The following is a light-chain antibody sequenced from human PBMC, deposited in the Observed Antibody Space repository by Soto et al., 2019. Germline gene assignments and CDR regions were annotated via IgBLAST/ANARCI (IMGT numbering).Light chain of an antibody. Sequence: QSALTQPASVSGSPGQSITISCTGTSSDVGGSNYVSWYQQNPGKAPKLMIYDVSNRPSGVSNRFSGSKSGNTASLTISGLQAEDEADYYCSSYTSSSTLYVFGTGTKVTVL. V-gene: IGLV2-14*01. CDR1: SSDVGGSNY. CDR2: DVS. CDR3: SSYTSSSTLYV. J-gene: IGLJ1*01.